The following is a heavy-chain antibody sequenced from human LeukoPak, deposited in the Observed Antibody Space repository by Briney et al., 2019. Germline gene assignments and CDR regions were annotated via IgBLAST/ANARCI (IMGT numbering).Heavy chain of an antibody. CDR1: GFTFSAYS. CDR2: ISPSNTPA. V-gene: IGHV3-48*01. D-gene: IGHD2/OR15-2a*01. J-gene: IGHJ5*02. CDR3: ATFHEP. Sequence: PGGSLRLSCAASGFTFSAYSMNRVRQAPGKGLEWISYISPSNTPAYADSVKGRFTISRDSAKSSVYLQMDSLRAEDTAVYYCATFHEPWGQGTLVTVSS.